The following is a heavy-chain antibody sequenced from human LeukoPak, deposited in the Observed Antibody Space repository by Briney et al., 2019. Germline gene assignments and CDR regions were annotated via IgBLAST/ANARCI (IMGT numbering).Heavy chain of an antibody. D-gene: IGHD3-22*01. CDR2: ISTRDTYP. CDR3: ARGGHSSVILVASDWFDP. V-gene: IGHV3-21*01. CDR1: GSTFS. Sequence: GGSLRLSCAASGSTFSMSWVRQAPGKGLQWVSSISTRDTYPNYADSVKGRFTISRDNAKNTLYLQMNSLRVEDTAVYYCARGGHSSVILVASDWFDPWGQGTLVTVSS. J-gene: IGHJ5*02.